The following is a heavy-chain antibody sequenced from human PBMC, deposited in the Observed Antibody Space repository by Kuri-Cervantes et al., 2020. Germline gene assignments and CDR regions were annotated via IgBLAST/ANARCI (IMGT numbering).Heavy chain of an antibody. D-gene: IGHD2-15*01. CDR1: GGSFGNNY. J-gene: IGHJ5*02. CDR2: MNHSGLT. CDR3: ARQSCSGSCYSATPQLNWFDP. Sequence: GSLRLSCVVYGGSFGNNYWRIRQPPEEGLGWIGQMNHSGLTIYNPSLKSRLTISEDTSKNQFSLKLSSVTAADTAVYHCARQSCSGSCYSATPQLNWFDPWGQGSLVTVSS. V-gene: IGHV4-34*01.